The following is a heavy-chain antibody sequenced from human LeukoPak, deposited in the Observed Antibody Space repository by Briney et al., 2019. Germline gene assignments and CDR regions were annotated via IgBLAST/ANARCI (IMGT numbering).Heavy chain of an antibody. J-gene: IGHJ4*02. CDR1: GFTFSSYA. Sequence: GGSLRLSCAASGFTFSSYAVHWVRQAPGKGLEWVAVISYDGSNKYYADSVKGRFTISRDNSKNTLYLQMNSLRAEDTAVYYCAGPPTRYYNSSGPYWGQGTLVTVSS. V-gene: IGHV3-30-3*01. D-gene: IGHD3-22*01. CDR3: AGPPTRYYNSSGPY. CDR2: ISYDGSNK.